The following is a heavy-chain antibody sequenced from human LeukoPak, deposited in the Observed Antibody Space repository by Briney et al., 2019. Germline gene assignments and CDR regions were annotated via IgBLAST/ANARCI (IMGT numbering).Heavy chain of an antibody. Sequence: GGSLRLSCAASGFTFSSYAMSWVRLAPGKGLEWVSAISGSGGSTYYADSVKGRFTISRDNSKNTLYLQMNSLRAEDTAVYYCATDLDLYSNFFNHLDYWGQGTLVTVSS. J-gene: IGHJ4*02. CDR1: GFTFSSYA. CDR2: ISGSGGST. V-gene: IGHV3-23*01. CDR3: ATDLDLYSNFFNHLDY. D-gene: IGHD4-11*01.